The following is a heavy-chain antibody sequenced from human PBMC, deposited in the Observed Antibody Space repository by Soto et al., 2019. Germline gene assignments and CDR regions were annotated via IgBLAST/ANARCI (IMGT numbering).Heavy chain of an antibody. CDR2: IIPIFGTA. D-gene: IGHD1-7*01. Sequence: QVQLVQSGAEVKKPGSSVKVSCKASGGTFSSYAISWVRQAPGQGLEWMGGIIPIFGTANYAQKFQGRVKIPADQSTSTPNMELRSLRSGDQAVYYCASRRTGTIYSYYGMDGWGQGHTVTVPS. CDR3: ASRRTGTIYSYYGMDG. V-gene: IGHV1-69*12. J-gene: IGHJ6*02. CDR1: GGTFSSYA.